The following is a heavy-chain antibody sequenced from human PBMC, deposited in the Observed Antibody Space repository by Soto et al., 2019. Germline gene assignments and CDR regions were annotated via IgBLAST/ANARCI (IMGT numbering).Heavy chain of an antibody. D-gene: IGHD2-2*01. CDR1: GGTFSSYA. CDR2: IIPIFGTA. CDR3: ASVHCSSTSCPPKADAFDI. Sequence: ASVKVSCKASGGTFSSYAISWVRQAPGQGLEWMGGIIPIFGTANYAQKFQGRVTMTRNTSISTAYMELSSLRSEDTAVYYCASVHCSSTSCPPKADAFDIWGQGTMVTVSS. V-gene: IGHV1-69*05. J-gene: IGHJ3*02.